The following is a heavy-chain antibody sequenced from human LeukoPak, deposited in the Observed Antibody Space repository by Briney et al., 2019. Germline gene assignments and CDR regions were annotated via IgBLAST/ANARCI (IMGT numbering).Heavy chain of an antibody. D-gene: IGHD2-15*01. V-gene: IGHV3-73*01. CDR3: TRQECSGGSCSYVDF. Sequence: PGGSLKLSCAASGFDFSGFYVHWVRKASGRGLEWVGLIRNKPNSYTTVYAASVKGRFTISRDDSKNTAYLQMNSLKAEDTAVYYCTRQECSGGSCSYVDFWGQGTLVTVSS. CDR1: GFDFSGFY. J-gene: IGHJ4*02. CDR2: IRNKPNSYTT.